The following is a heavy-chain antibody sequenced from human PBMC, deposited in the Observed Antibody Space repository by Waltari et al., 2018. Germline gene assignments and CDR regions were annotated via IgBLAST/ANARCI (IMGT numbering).Heavy chain of an antibody. CDR1: GGSFSGSY. D-gene: IGHD1-26*01. CDR3: ARRRSYYYFDY. V-gene: IGHV4-34*01. Sequence: VQLQQWGAGLLKPSETLSLTCAVYGGSFSGSYWSWIRQPPGNGLEWIGEINHSGSTNYNPSLKSRVTISVDTSKNQFSLKLSSVTAADTAVYYCARRRSYYYFDYWGQGTLVTVSS. J-gene: IGHJ4*02. CDR2: INHSGST.